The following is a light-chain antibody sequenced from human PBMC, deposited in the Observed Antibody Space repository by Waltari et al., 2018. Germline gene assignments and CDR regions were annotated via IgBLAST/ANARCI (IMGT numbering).Light chain of an antibody. CDR3: QQYYSTPYS. CDR2: WAS. CDR1: QSLLYSSNNKNY. V-gene: IGKV4-1*01. Sequence: DIVMTQSPDSLAVSLGERVTINCKSSQSLLYSSNNKNYLAWYQQKPGQAPKLHIYWASTRESGFPNRFSGSGSGTYFTLTISGLQAEDVAVYYCQQYYSTPYSFGQGTKVEIK. J-gene: IGKJ2*03.